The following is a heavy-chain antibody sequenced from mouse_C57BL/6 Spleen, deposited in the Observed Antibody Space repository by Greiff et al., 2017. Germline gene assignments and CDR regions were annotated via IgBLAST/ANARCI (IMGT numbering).Heavy chain of an antibody. D-gene: IGHD1-1*01. CDR3: ARGYYYGRDWYFDV. CDR2: INPNNGGT. J-gene: IGHJ1*03. V-gene: IGHV1-26*01. CDR1: GYTFTDYY. Sequence: QLQQSGPELVKPGASVKISCKASGYTFTDYYMNWVKQSHGKSLEWIGDINPNNGGTSYNQKFKGKATLTVDKSSSTAYMELRSLTSEDSAVYYCARGYYYGRDWYFDVWGTGTTVTVSS.